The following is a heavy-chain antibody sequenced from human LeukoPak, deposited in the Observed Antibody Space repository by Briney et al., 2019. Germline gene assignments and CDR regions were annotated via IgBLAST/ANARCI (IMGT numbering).Heavy chain of an antibody. CDR1: GGTFSSYA. D-gene: IGHD2-8*01. Sequence: SVKVSCTASGGTFSSYAISWVRQAPGQGLEWMGGIIPIFGTANYAQKFQGRVTITTDESTSTAYMELSSLRSEDTAVYYCARTLNPEYNWFDPWGQGTLVTVSS. CDR3: ARTLNPEYNWFDP. J-gene: IGHJ5*02. CDR2: IIPIFGTA. V-gene: IGHV1-69*05.